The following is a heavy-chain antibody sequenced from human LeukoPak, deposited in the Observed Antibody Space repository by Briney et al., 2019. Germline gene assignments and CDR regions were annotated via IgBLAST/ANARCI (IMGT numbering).Heavy chain of an antibody. J-gene: IGHJ4*02. CDR2: ISGSGDNT. Sequence: GGSLRLSCAVSGFTFSNYAMSWVRQAPGKGLEWVSAISGSGDNTYYADSVKGRFTVSRDNSKNTLYVQMKSLRAEDTAVYYCAKDLDDILTGFDYWGQGTLVTVSS. CDR3: AKDLDDILTGFDY. CDR1: GFTFSNYA. V-gene: IGHV3-23*01. D-gene: IGHD3-9*01.